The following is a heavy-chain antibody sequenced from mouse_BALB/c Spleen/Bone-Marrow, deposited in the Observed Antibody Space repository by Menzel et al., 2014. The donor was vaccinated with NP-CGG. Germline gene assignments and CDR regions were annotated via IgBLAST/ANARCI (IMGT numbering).Heavy chain of an antibody. CDR3: TTGFAY. Sequence: EVQVVESGGGLVQPGGSMKLSCVASGFTFSNYWMNWVRQSPEKGLEWVAEIRLKSNNYATHYAESVKGRFTISRDDSKSGVYLQMNNLRAEDTGIYYCTTGFAYWGQGTLVTVSA. CDR2: IRLKSNNYAT. V-gene: IGHV6-6*02. CDR1: GFTFSNYW. J-gene: IGHJ3*01.